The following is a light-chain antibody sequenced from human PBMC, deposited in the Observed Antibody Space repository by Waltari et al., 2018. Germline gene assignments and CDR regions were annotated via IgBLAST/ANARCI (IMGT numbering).Light chain of an antibody. CDR1: TGVVTTRYY. CDR2: DTD. CDR3: SLYYGDARWV. Sequence: VLPPEPSATVSPGGTATPPCASTTGVVTTRYYPNWLQQTPGQSPTTPIYDTDKRHAWAPARFSGSLLGGKAALTLSNVQPEDEADYYCSLYYGDARWVFGGGTKLTVL. J-gene: IGLJ3*02. V-gene: IGLV7-43*01.